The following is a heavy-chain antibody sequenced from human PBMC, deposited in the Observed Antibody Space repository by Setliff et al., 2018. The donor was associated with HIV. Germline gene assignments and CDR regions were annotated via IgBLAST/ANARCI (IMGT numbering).Heavy chain of an antibody. Sequence: PSETLSLTCTVSGGSINSGDYYWSWIRQHPGKGLEWIGYIYYSGSTYYNPSLRSRVIISIDTSKNQFSLKLSSVTAADTAVYYCARHAAAAPFRYWGQGTLVTVSS. CDR2: IYYSGST. CDR1: GGSINSGDYY. V-gene: IGHV4-31*03. J-gene: IGHJ4*02. D-gene: IGHD6-13*01. CDR3: ARHAAAAPFRY.